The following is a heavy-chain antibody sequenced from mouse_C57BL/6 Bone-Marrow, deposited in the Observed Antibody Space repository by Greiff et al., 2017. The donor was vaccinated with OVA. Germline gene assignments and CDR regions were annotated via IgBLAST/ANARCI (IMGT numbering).Heavy chain of an antibody. D-gene: IGHD2-2*01. CDR1: GYTFTSYW. CDR3: ARAVWLRQTWFAY. CDR2: IHPNSGST. J-gene: IGHJ3*01. Sequence: QVQLQQPGAELVKPGASVKLSCKASGYTFTSYWMHWVKQRPGQGLEWIGMIHPNSGSTNYNEKFKSKATLTVDKSSSTAYMQLSSLTSEDYAVYYGARAVWLRQTWFAYWGQGTLVTVSA. V-gene: IGHV1-64*01.